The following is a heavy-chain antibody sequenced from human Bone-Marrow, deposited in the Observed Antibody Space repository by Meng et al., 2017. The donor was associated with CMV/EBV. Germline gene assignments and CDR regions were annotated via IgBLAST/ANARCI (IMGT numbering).Heavy chain of an antibody. CDR3: ARGGLVRTLAREKYLDY. V-gene: IGHV4-39*07. CDR1: GVSISSSVYS. Sequence: SETLSLTCIVSGVSISSSVYSWAWNRQPPGKGLEWIGTVYYSGTTYYNLSRKSRVTMSVDTSKHHLYLRLRSVSAPDTAVYYCARGGLVRTLAREKYLDYWGQGTLVTVSS. J-gene: IGHJ4*02. CDR2: VYYSGTT. D-gene: IGHD2/OR15-2a*01.